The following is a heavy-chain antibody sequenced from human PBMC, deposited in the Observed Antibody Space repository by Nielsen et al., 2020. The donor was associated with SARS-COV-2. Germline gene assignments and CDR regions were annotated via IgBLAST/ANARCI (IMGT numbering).Heavy chain of an antibody. Sequence: GGSLRLSCAASGFTFSSYAMHWVRQAPGKGLEWVAVISYDGSNKYYADSVKGRFTISRDNSKNTLYLQMNSLRAEDTAVYYCARDFSGDFDYWGQGTLATVSS. V-gene: IGHV3-30-3*01. CDR3: ARDFSGDFDY. J-gene: IGHJ4*02. D-gene: IGHD3-10*01. CDR1: GFTFSSYA. CDR2: ISYDGSNK.